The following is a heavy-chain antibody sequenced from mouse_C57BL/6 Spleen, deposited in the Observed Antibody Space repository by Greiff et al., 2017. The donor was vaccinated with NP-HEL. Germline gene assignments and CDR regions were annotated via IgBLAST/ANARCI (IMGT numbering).Heavy chain of an antibody. CDR1: GYTFTTYP. Sequence: VQLQESGAELVKPGASVKMSCKASGYTFTTYPIEWMKQNHGKSLEWIGNFHPYNDDTKYNEKFKGKATLTVEKSSSTVYLELSRLTSDDSAVYYCASPYYGSGVFAYWGQGTLVTVSA. CDR3: ASPYYGSGVFAY. V-gene: IGHV1-47*01. D-gene: IGHD1-1*01. CDR2: FHPYNDDT. J-gene: IGHJ3*01.